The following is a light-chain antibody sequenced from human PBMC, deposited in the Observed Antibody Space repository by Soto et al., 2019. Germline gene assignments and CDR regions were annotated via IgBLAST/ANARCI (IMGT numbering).Light chain of an antibody. Sequence: DIQMTQSPSTLSASVEDRVTISRRASQTIGSWLAWYQKKPGKAPKLLIYDASRLESGVPSNCSGSGSGTEFTLTISSLQPDDFATYYCQHYNSYSEAFGQGTKVDI. CDR1: QTIGSW. CDR3: QHYNSYSEA. CDR2: DAS. V-gene: IGKV1-5*01. J-gene: IGKJ1*01.